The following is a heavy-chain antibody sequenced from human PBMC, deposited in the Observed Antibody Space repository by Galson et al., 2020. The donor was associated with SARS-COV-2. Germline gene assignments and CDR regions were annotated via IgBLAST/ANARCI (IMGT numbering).Heavy chain of an antibody. CDR1: GFTFSSYA. Sequence: GESLKISCAASGFTFSSYAMSWVRQAPGKGLEWVSAISGSGGSTYYADSVTGRFTISRDNSKNTLYLQMNSLRAEDTAVYYCAKDLSAFTIFGVVIVMDVWGKGTTVTVSS. CDR3: AKDLSAFTIFGVVIVMDV. CDR2: ISGSGGST. J-gene: IGHJ6*03. V-gene: IGHV3-23*01. D-gene: IGHD3-3*01.